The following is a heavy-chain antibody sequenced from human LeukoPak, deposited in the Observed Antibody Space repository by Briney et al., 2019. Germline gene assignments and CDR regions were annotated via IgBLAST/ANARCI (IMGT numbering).Heavy chain of an antibody. CDR2: INAGNGNT. J-gene: IGHJ5*02. CDR3: ATFRNFDP. D-gene: IGHD1-14*01. CDR1: GYTFTSYA. V-gene: IGHV1-3*01. Sequence: ASVKVSCKASGYTFTSYAMHWVRQAPGQRLEWMGWINAGNGNTKYSQKFQGRVTMTEDTSTDTAYMELSSLRSEDTAVYYCATFRNFDPWGQGTLVTVSS.